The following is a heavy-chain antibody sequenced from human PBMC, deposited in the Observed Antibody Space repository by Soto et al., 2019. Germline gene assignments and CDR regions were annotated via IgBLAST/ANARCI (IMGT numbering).Heavy chain of an antibody. J-gene: IGHJ4*02. CDR2: IYWNDDK. CDR3: AHRSSLTLYGTSGYIFDS. CDR1: GFSLSTTGEG. Sequence: QITLKESGRPLVRPTQTLTLTCTFSGFSLSTTGEGVAWIRQPPGKALEWLALIYWNDDKSYSPSLKSRLTITKDTSKNQVVLTMTNMDPVDTATYFCAHRSSLTLYGTSGYIFDSWGQGTLVIVSS. D-gene: IGHD3-22*01. V-gene: IGHV2-5*01.